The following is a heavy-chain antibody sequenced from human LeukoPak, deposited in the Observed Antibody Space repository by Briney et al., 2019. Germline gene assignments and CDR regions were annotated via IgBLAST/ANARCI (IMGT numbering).Heavy chain of an antibody. CDR1: GGSISRYY. Sequence: SETLSLTCTVSGGSISRYYWSWIRQPPGKGLEWIGYIYYSGSTNYNPSLKSRVTISVDTSKNQFSLKLSSVTAADTAVYYCARPLNYDSSGYGAFDIWGQGTMVTVSS. V-gene: IGHV4-59*01. D-gene: IGHD3-22*01. J-gene: IGHJ3*02. CDR3: ARPLNYDSSGYGAFDI. CDR2: IYYSGST.